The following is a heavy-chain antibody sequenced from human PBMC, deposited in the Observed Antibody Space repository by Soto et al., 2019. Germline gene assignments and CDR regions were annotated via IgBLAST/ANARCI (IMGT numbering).Heavy chain of an antibody. CDR3: ARGRNGMDV. Sequence: QVQLVQSGAEVKKPGASVKVSCKASGDTFTNYDINWVRQATGQGLEWMGRMNPNSGNTGYAQKSXGRVTMTRNTSITTAYMELSSLRSEDTAVYYCARGRNGMDVWGQGTTVTVSS. J-gene: IGHJ6*02. CDR1: GDTFTNYD. CDR2: MNPNSGNT. V-gene: IGHV1-8*01.